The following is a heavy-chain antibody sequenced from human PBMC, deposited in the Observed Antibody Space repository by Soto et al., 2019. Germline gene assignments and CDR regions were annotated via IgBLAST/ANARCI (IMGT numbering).Heavy chain of an antibody. CDR1: GFNFSNHW. Sequence: GGSLRLSCAASGFNFSNHWMHWVRQRPAEGLVWVSRITSDGTSKAYAESVKGRFAISRDNAKNTLYLQMNGLTAEDTAVYYCVRESGEWTLNCLDXWGQGTRVTSPX. D-gene: IGHD2-21*01. CDR3: VRESGEWTLNCLDX. CDR2: ITSDGTSK. J-gene: IGHJ5*02. V-gene: IGHV3-74*01.